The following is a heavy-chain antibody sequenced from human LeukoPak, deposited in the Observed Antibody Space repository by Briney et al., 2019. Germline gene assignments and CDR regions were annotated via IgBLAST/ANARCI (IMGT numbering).Heavy chain of an antibody. CDR1: GGSISSNSYY. V-gene: IGHV4-39*07. CDR3: ARICSSTSCSFDY. CDR2: IYYSGST. J-gene: IGHJ4*02. D-gene: IGHD2-2*01. Sequence: PSETLSLTCTVSGGSISSNSYYWGWIRQPPGKGLEWIGSIYYSGSTYYNPSLKSRVTISVDTSKSQFSLKLSSVTAADTAVYYCARICSSTSCSFDYWGQGTLVTVSS.